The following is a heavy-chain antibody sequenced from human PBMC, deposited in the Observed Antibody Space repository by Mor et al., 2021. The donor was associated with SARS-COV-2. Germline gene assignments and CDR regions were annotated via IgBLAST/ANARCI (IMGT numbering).Heavy chain of an antibody. D-gene: IGHD3-16*01. V-gene: IGHV3-53*01. J-gene: IGHJ4*02. Sequence: YADSVKGRFTMSRDNSDNMLHLQMDSLRVDDTAVYFCARGPTLGSFDYWGQGTLVTVSS. CDR3: ARGPTLGSFDY.